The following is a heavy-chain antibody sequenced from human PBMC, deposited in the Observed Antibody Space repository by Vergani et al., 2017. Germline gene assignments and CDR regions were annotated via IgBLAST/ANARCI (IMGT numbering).Heavy chain of an antibody. Sequence: EVQLVESGGGLVQPGGSLRLSCAASGFTLSSYWMSWVRQAPGKGLEWVANIQQDGSEKYDVDSVKGRFTTSRDNAKNSLYLQMNSLRAEDTAVYYCARVGAAAYPEWFDPWGQGTLVTVSS. J-gene: IGHJ5*02. CDR1: GFTLSSYW. CDR3: ARVGAAAYPEWFDP. D-gene: IGHD6-13*01. V-gene: IGHV3-7*03. CDR2: IQQDGSEK.